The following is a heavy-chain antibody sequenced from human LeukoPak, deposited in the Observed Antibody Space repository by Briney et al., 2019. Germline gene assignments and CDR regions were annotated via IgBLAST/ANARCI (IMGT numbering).Heavy chain of an antibody. Sequence: GGSLRLSCAASGFTFSSYSMNWVRQAPGKGLEWVSSISSSSSTIYYADSVKGRFTISRDNAKNSLYLQMNSLRAEDTSVYYCARDSPHRYCSSTSCSPNWFDPWGQGTLVTVSS. J-gene: IGHJ5*02. V-gene: IGHV3-48*04. CDR3: ARDSPHRYCSSTSCSPNWFDP. CDR2: ISSSSSTI. CDR1: GFTFSSYS. D-gene: IGHD2-2*01.